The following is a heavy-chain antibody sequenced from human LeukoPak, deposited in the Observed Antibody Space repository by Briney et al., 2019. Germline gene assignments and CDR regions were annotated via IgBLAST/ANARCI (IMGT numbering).Heavy chain of an antibody. CDR3: ARAVVVPAAIRY. V-gene: IGHV3-48*02. CDR1: GFTFSAYS. J-gene: IGHJ4*02. CDR2: IESSSSPT. Sequence: GGSLRLSCLASGFTFSAYSMNWVRQAPGKGLEWVSYIESSSSPTYYASSVRGRFTIFRDNAKNSLYLQMNSLRDDDTAVYYCARAVVVPAAIRYWGQGTLVTVSS. D-gene: IGHD2-2*01.